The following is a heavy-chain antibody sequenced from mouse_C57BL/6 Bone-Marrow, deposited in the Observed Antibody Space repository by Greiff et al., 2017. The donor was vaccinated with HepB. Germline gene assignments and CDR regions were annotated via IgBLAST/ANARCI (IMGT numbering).Heavy chain of an antibody. J-gene: IGHJ4*01. CDR3: TSYYYGSSYDAMDY. D-gene: IGHD1-1*01. Sequence: EVQLQQSGAELVRPGASVKLSCTASGFNIKDDYMHWVKQRPEQGLEWIGWIDPENGDTEYASKFQGKATITADTSSNTAYLQLSSLTSEDTAVYYYTSYYYGSSYDAMDYWGQGTSVTVSS. CDR2: IDPENGDT. CDR1: GFNIKDDY. V-gene: IGHV14-4*01.